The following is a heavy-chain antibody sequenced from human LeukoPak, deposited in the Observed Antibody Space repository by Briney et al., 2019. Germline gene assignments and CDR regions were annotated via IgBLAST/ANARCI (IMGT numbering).Heavy chain of an antibody. CDR2: ISSSGSTI. V-gene: IGHV3-48*03. J-gene: IGHJ3*02. D-gene: IGHD3-22*01. CDR1: GFTLSNYV. CDR3: ARDTYYYDSSGYPDAFDI. Sequence: PGGSLRLSCAASGFTLSNYVLHWVRQAPGKGLEWVSYISSSGSTIYYADSVKGRFTISRDNAKNSLYLQMNSLRAEDTAVYYCARDTYYYDSSGYPDAFDIWGQGTMVTVSS.